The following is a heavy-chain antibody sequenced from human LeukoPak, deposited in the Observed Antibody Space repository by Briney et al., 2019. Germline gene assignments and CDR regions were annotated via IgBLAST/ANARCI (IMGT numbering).Heavy chain of an antibody. V-gene: IGHV4-4*07. CDR2: IYISVNT. CDR1: GDSISSYY. D-gene: IGHD6-6*01. J-gene: IGHJ4*02. Sequence: SETLSLTCTVSGDSISSYYWSWIRQPAGKGLEWIGRIYISVNTNYNPSLKSRATMSVDTSKNQFFLKLSSVTAADTAVYYCARVVSRSSSSYFDYWGQGTLVTVSS. CDR3: ARVVSRSSSSYFDY.